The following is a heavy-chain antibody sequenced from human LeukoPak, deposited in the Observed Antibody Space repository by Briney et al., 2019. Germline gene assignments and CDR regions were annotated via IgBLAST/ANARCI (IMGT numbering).Heavy chain of an antibody. D-gene: IGHD2-2*01. V-gene: IGHV5-51*01. CDR2: IYPGDSDT. CDR3: ARLECSSTTCPFAY. J-gene: IGHJ4*02. Sequence: GESLKISCKGSGYSFTSYWIGWVRQMPGKGLGWMGIIYPGDSDTGYSPSFQGQVIISADKSTGTVYLQWTSLKASDTAIYYCARLECSSTTCPFAYWGQGTLVTVSS. CDR1: GYSFTSYW.